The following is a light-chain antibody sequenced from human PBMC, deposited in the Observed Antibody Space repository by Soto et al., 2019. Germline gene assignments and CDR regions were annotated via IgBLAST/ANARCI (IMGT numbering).Light chain of an antibody. CDR1: SSDVGAYNY. Sequence: QSALTQPASVSGSPGQSITISCTGTSSDVGAYNYVSWYQQHPGKAPKLMIFEVINRPSGISNRFSGSKSGNTASLTISGLHAEDEADYYCSSYTGNNINTVVFGGGTKVTVL. V-gene: IGLV2-14*01. J-gene: IGLJ2*01. CDR3: SSYTGNNINTVV. CDR2: EVI.